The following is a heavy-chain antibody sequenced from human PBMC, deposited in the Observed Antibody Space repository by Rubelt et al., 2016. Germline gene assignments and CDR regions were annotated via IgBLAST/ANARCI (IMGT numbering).Heavy chain of an antibody. CDR3: ARGQKSYIAVAGEFDY. V-gene: IGHV4-34*01. CDR2: IYHSGST. D-gene: IGHD6-19*01. CDR1: GESFSGYY. J-gene: IGHJ4*02. Sequence: QVQLQQWGAGLLKPSETLSLTCAVYGESFSGYYWGWIRQPPGKGLEWIGSIYHSGSTYYNPSLKSGVTISVDTSKNQFSLKLSSVTAADTAVYYCARGQKSYIAVAGEFDYWGQGTLVTVSS.